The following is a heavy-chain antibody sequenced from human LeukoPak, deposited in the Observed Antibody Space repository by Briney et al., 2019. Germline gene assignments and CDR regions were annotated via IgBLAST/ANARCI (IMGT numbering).Heavy chain of an antibody. D-gene: IGHD6-19*01. CDR1: GGSFSGYY. CDR3: ARDFTVAGLTHDY. Sequence: SETLSLTCAVYGGSFSGYYWSWIRQPPGKGLEWIGEINHSGSTNYNPSLKSRVTISVDTSKNQFSLKLSSVTAADTAVYYCARDFTVAGLTHDYWGQGTLVTVSS. J-gene: IGHJ4*02. V-gene: IGHV4-34*01. CDR2: INHSGST.